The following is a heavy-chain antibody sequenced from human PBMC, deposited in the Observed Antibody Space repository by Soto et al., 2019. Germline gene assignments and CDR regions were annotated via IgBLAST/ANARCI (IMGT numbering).Heavy chain of an antibody. Sequence: GASVKVSCKASGYTFTSYGISWVRQAPGQGLEWMGWISAYNGNTNYAQKLQGRVTMTTDTSTSTAYMELRSLRSDDTAVYYCARDVGQWLLDAFDIWGQGTMVTVSS. V-gene: IGHV1-18*01. CDR2: ISAYNGNT. D-gene: IGHD6-19*01. CDR3: ARDVGQWLLDAFDI. CDR1: GYTFTSYG. J-gene: IGHJ3*02.